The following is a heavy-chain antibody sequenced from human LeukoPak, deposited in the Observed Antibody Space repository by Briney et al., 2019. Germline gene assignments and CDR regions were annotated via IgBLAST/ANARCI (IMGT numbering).Heavy chain of an antibody. Sequence: PSETLSLTCAVSGGSISSYYWSWIRQPPGKGLEWIGYIYYSGSTNYNPSLKSRVTISVDTSKNQFSLKLSSVTAVDTAVYYCARGDVVVPAAGFDYWGQGTLVTVSS. CDR1: GGSISSYY. J-gene: IGHJ4*02. CDR3: ARGDVVVPAAGFDY. D-gene: IGHD2-2*01. CDR2: IYYSGST. V-gene: IGHV4-59*01.